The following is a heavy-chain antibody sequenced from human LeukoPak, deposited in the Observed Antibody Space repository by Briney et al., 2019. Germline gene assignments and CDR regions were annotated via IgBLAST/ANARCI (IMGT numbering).Heavy chain of an antibody. CDR1: GFTFDDYA. J-gene: IGHJ3*02. V-gene: IGHV3-9*01. D-gene: IGHD4-23*01. CDR3: AACNSRIPERNDAFDI. Sequence: GRSLRLSCAASGFTFDDYATHWVRQAPGKGLEWVSGISWNSGSIGYADSVKGRFTISGDNAKNSLYLQMNSLRAEDTALYYCAACNSRIPERNDAFDIWGQGTMVTVSS. CDR2: ISWNSGSI.